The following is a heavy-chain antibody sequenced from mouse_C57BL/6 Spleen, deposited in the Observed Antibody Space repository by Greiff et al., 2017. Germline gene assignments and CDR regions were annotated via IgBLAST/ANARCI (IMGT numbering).Heavy chain of an antibody. J-gene: IGHJ1*03. Sequence: EVHLVESGGGLVKPGGSLKLSCAASGFTFSSYAMSWVRQTPEKRLEWVATISDGGSYTYYPDNVKGRFTISRDNAKNNLYLQMSHLKSEDTAMYYCARRTGLYWYFDFWGTGTTVTVSS. CDR2: ISDGGSYT. D-gene: IGHD2-13*01. V-gene: IGHV5-4*03. CDR1: GFTFSSYA. CDR3: ARRTGLYWYFDF.